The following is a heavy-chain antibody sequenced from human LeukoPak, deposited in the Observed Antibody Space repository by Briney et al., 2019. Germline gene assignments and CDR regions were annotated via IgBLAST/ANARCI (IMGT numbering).Heavy chain of an antibody. J-gene: IGHJ3*01. Sequence: ASVKVSCKASGYTFTGYYMHWVRQAPGQGLEWMGWMNPNSGGTNYAQKFQGRVTMTRDTSISTAYMELSRLRSDDTAVYYCARDQRYCSSTSCFTSGMDVWGQGTMVTVSS. CDR1: GYTFTGYY. CDR3: ARDQRYCSSTSCFTSGMDV. CDR2: MNPNSGGT. D-gene: IGHD2-2*02. V-gene: IGHV1-2*02.